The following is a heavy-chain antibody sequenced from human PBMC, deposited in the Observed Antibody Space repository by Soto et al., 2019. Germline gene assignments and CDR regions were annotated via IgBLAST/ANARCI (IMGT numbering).Heavy chain of an antibody. V-gene: IGHV2-5*01. CDR2: VYWNDER. J-gene: IGHJ4*02. Sequence: QIALQESGPTVVKPTQTLTLTCTFSGFSLTTTGVGVGWIRHAPGKALEWLAMVYWNDERHYSPSLKSRLTITQDTSKDPVDLTMTYMDPVDTATYFCAHYDSSGYFSHIDSWGQGTLVTISS. CDR1: GFSLTTTGVG. CDR3: AHYDSSGYFSHIDS. D-gene: IGHD3-22*01.